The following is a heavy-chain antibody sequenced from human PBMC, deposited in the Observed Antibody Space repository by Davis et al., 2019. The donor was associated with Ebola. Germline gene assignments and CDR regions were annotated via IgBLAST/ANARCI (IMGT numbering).Heavy chain of an antibody. Sequence: ASVKVSCKASGYAFTNYLVHWVRQAPGQGLEWMGLIHPRDGNTIYAQRFQGRVTMTTDTSTSTAYMEVGILRSDDTAVYYCARAQFPTTSDHWGQGTLVTVSS. J-gene: IGHJ4*02. CDR3: ARAQFPTTSDH. CDR2: IHPRDGNT. V-gene: IGHV1-46*01. D-gene: IGHD1-1*01. CDR1: GYAFTNYL.